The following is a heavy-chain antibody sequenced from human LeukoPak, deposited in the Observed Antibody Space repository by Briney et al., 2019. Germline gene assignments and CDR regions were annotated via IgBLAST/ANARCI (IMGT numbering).Heavy chain of an antibody. V-gene: IGHV1-2*02. CDR3: ARGTNIYGSGRDWFDP. J-gene: IGHJ5*02. Sequence: GASVKVSCKASGYTFSGYYMHWVRQAPGQGLEWMGWINPKSGGTNYAQKFQGRVTMTRDTSISTAYMELSRPRSDDTAVYYCARGTNIYGSGRDWFDPWGQGTLVTVSS. D-gene: IGHD3-10*01. CDR2: INPKSGGT. CDR1: GYTFSGYY.